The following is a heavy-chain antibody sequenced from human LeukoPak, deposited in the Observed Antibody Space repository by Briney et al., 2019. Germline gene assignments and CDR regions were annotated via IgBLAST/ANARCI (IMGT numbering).Heavy chain of an antibody. CDR2: ISDSGGST. CDR1: GFTFSSYA. Sequence: GGSLRLSCAASGFTFSSYAMTWVRQAPGEGLEWVSTISDSGGSTYYADSVTGRFTISRDNSKSTLYLQMNSLRAEDTAVYYCARGYVYFAYWGQGTLVTVSS. J-gene: IGHJ4*02. CDR3: ARGYVYFAY. D-gene: IGHD3-16*01. V-gene: IGHV3-23*01.